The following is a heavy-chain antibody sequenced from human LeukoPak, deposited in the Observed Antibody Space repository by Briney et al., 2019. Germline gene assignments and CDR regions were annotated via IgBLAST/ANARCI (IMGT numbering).Heavy chain of an antibody. V-gene: IGHV1-24*01. D-gene: IGHD1-26*01. J-gene: IGHJ4*02. CDR3: ATGLGAPHTHAPPFDY. Sequence: ASVNVSCTVSGYTLTELSMHWVRRAPGKGLEWMGGFDPEDGETIYAQKFQGRVTMTEDTSTDTAYMELSSLRSEDTAVYYCATGLGAPHTHAPPFDYWGQGTLVTVSS. CDR2: FDPEDGET. CDR1: GYTLTELS.